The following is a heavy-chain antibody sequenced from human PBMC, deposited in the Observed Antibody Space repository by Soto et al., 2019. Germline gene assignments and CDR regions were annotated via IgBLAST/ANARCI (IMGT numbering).Heavy chain of an antibody. Sequence: LRLSCAASGFTFSSYVMHWGRQAPGKGLEWVAVISDDGSNKYYADSVKGRFTISRDNSKNTLYLQMNSLRAEDTAVYYCAKDLSVTSITIFGVAPRYYYYYYGMDVWGQGTTVTVSS. CDR1: GFTFSSYV. D-gene: IGHD3-3*01. J-gene: IGHJ6*02. CDR2: ISDDGSNK. CDR3: AKDLSVTSITIFGVAPRYYYYYYGMDV. V-gene: IGHV3-30*18.